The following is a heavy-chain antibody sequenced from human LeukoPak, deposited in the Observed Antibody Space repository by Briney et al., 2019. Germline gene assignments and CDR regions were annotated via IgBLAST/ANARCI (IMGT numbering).Heavy chain of an antibody. CDR3: ARSTGPGSHGYFQH. CDR1: GDSVSSGSAA. Sequence: SQTLSLTCAISGDSVSSGSAAWNWIRQSPSRGLEWLGRTYYRSKWYNDYAVSVTGRTTISPDTSKNQFSLHLNSVTPADTAVYYYARSTGPGSHGYFQHWGQGTLVTVSS. CDR2: TYYRSKWYN. V-gene: IGHV6-1*01. D-gene: IGHD3-10*01. J-gene: IGHJ1*01.